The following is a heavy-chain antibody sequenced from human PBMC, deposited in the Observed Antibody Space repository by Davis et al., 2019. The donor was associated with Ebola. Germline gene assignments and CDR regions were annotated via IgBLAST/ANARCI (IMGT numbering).Heavy chain of an antibody. CDR1: GFTFSSYG. Sequence: GESLKISCAASGFTFSSYGMHWVRQAPGKGLEWVAVISYDGSNKYYADSVKGRFTISRDNSKNTLYLQMNSLRAEDTAVYYCAKDYCTGGSCYSDYWGQGTLVTVSS. V-gene: IGHV3-30*18. J-gene: IGHJ4*02. CDR2: ISYDGSNK. CDR3: AKDYCTGGSCYSDY. D-gene: IGHD2-15*01.